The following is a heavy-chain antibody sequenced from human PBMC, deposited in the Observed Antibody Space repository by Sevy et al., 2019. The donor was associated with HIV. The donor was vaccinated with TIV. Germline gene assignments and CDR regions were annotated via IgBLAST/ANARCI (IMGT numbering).Heavy chain of an antibody. Sequence: GESLKISCAASGFTFSSYAMSWVRQAPGKGLEWVSAISGSGGSTYYADSVKGRFTISRDNSKNTLYLQMNSLRAEDTAVYYCAKDGELYYYDSSGYTRDYWGQGTLVTVSS. CDR1: GFTFSSYA. CDR2: ISGSGGST. V-gene: IGHV3-23*01. D-gene: IGHD3-22*01. J-gene: IGHJ4*02. CDR3: AKDGELYYYDSSGYTRDY.